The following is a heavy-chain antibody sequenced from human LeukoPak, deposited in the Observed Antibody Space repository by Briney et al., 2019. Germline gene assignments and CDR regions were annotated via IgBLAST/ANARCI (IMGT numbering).Heavy chain of an antibody. Sequence: GGSLRLSCAASGFTFSSYGMHWVRQAPGKGLEWVAVISYDGSNKHYADSVKGRFTVSRDNSKNTLYLQMDSLRAEDTAVYYCANDRGYCNGGSCYYLDFWGQGTLVTVSS. J-gene: IGHJ4*02. D-gene: IGHD2-15*01. CDR2: ISYDGSNK. CDR3: ANDRGYCNGGSCYYLDF. V-gene: IGHV3-30*18. CDR1: GFTFSSYG.